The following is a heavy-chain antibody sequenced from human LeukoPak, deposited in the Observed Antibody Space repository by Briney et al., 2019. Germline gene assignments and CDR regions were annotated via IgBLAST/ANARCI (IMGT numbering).Heavy chain of an antibody. CDR3: ARDLPTPGGDYYPTFDY. D-gene: IGHD2-21*02. Sequence: ASVKVSCKASGYTFTSYGISWVRQAPGQGLEWMGWISAYNGNTNYAQKLQGRVTMTTDTSTSTAYMELRSLRSDDAAVYYCARDLPTPGGDYYPTFDYWGQGTLVTVSS. V-gene: IGHV1-18*01. CDR1: GYTFTSYG. CDR2: ISAYNGNT. J-gene: IGHJ4*02.